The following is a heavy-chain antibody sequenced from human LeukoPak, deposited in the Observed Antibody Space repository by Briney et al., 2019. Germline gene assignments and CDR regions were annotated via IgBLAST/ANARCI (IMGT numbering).Heavy chain of an antibody. CDR1: GYTFTSYG. Sequence: ASVTVSCTASGYTFTSYGISWVRQAPGQGLEWMGWISAYNGNTNYAQKLQGRVTITTDTSTSTAYMELRSLRSDDTAVYYCAREDSSGPNGFDPWGQGTLVSVSS. D-gene: IGHD3-22*01. CDR3: AREDSSGPNGFDP. V-gene: IGHV1-18*01. J-gene: IGHJ5*02. CDR2: ISAYNGNT.